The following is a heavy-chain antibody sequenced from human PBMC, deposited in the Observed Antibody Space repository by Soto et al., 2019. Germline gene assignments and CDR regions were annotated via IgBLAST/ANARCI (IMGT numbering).Heavy chain of an antibody. CDR3: ARAYYDILTGYSPKDGMDV. CDR1: GGSISSGGYY. CDR2: IYYSGST. D-gene: IGHD3-9*01. J-gene: IGHJ6*02. Sequence: PSETLSLTCTVSGGSISSGGYYWSWIRQHPGKGLEWIGYIYYSGSTYYNPSLKSRVTISVDTSKNQFSLKLSSVTAADTAVYYCARAYYDILTGYSPKDGMDVWGQGTTVTVSS. V-gene: IGHV4-31*03.